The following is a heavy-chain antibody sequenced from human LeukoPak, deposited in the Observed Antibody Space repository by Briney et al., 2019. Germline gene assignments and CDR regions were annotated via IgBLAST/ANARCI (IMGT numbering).Heavy chain of an antibody. V-gene: IGHV4-34*01. CDR3: ARVEVLWFGELLSYFDY. J-gene: IGHJ4*02. CDR2: INHSGST. CDR1: GGSFSGYY. Sequence: PSETLSLTCAVYGGSFSGYYWSWIRQPPGKGLEWIGEINHSGSTNYNPSLKSRVTISVDTSKNQFSLKLSSVTAADTAVYYCARVEVLWFGELLSYFDYWGQGTLVTVSS. D-gene: IGHD3-10*01.